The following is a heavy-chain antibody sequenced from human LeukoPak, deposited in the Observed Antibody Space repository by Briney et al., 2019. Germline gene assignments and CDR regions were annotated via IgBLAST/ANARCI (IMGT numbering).Heavy chain of an antibody. CDR3: ATISRVQQLVTGLFGYYYYYMDV. V-gene: IGHV1-8*02. Sequence: EASVKVSCKASGYTFTSYDINWVRQATGQGLEWMGWMNPNSGNTGYAQKLQGRVTMTTDTSTSTAYMELRSLRSDDTAVYYCATISRVQQLVTGLFGYYYYYMDVWGKGTTVTVSS. D-gene: IGHD6-13*01. CDR1: GYTFTSYD. J-gene: IGHJ6*03. CDR2: MNPNSGNT.